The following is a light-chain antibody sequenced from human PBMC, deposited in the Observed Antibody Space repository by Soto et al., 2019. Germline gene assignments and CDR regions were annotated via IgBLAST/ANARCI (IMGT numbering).Light chain of an antibody. CDR2: FND. Sequence: QLVLTQPPSASGTPGQRVSISCSGGRSNIGSNLVSWYQQLPGTAPKLLLYFNDQRPSGVPDLFSGSKSGTSASLAVSELQSEDEADYFCASWDDSLKGVLFGGGTKVTVL. CDR1: RSNIGSNL. CDR3: ASWDDSLKGVL. J-gene: IGLJ3*02. V-gene: IGLV1-44*01.